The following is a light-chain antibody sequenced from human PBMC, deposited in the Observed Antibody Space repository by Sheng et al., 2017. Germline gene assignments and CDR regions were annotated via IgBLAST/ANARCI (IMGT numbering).Light chain of an antibody. CDR2: GAS. CDR1: QSVSNN. V-gene: IGKV3-15*01. CDR3: QQYANWPPWT. J-gene: IGKJ1*01. Sequence: EIVMTQSPATLSVSPGERATLSCRASQSVSNNLAWYQQRPGQAPRLLMYGASTRATGIPARFSGSGSGTEFTLTISSLQSEDFAVYFCQQYANWPPWTFGQGDQGGHQT.